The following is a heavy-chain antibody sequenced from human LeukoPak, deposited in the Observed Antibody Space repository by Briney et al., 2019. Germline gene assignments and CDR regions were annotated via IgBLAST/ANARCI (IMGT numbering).Heavy chain of an antibody. Sequence: PSETLSLTCTVSGGSISSYYWSWIRQPPGKGLEWIGYIYYSGSTNYNPSLKSRVTISVDTSKNQFSLKLSSVTAADTAVYYCARSTYYYGSGSYYRRFDYWGQRTLVTVSS. CDR3: ARSTYYYGSGSYYRRFDY. V-gene: IGHV4-59*01. CDR2: IYYSGST. J-gene: IGHJ4*02. D-gene: IGHD3-10*01. CDR1: GGSISSYY.